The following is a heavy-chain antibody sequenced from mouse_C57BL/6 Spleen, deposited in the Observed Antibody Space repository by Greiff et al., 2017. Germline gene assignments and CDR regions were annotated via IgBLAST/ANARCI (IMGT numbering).Heavy chain of an antibody. CDR3: AAEGVPYYFDY. D-gene: IGHD2-14*01. CDR2: IYPRSGNT. V-gene: IGHV1-81*01. CDR1: GYTFTSYG. Sequence: VQGVESGAELARPGASVKLSCKASGYTFTSYGISWVKQRTGQGLEWIGEIYPRSGNTYYNEKFKGKATLTADKSSSTAYMELRSLTSEDSAVYFCAAEGVPYYFDYWGQGTTLTVSS. J-gene: IGHJ2*01.